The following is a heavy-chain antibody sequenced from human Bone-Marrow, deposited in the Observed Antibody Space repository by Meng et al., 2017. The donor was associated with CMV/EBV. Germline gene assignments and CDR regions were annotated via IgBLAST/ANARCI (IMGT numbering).Heavy chain of an antibody. Sequence: GESLKISCAASGFTFSSYAMSWVRQAPGKGLEWVSVIYSGGSSTYYADSVKGRFTISRDNSKNSLYLQMNSLRAEDTALYYCAREGFQLYFDYWGQGTLVTVSS. CDR3: AREGFQLYFDY. D-gene: IGHD2-2*01. J-gene: IGHJ4*02. CDR1: GFTFSSYA. V-gene: IGHV3-23*03. CDR2: IYSGGSST.